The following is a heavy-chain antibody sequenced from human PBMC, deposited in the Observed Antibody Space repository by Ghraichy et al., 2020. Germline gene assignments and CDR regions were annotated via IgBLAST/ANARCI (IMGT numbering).Heavy chain of an antibody. CDR3: TSPGYSSGWYY. J-gene: IGHJ4*02. D-gene: IGHD6-19*01. V-gene: IGHV3-73*01. CDR2: IRSKANSYAT. Sequence: LSLTCAASGFTFSDSTIRWVRQASGKGLEWVGRIRSKANSYATSYAASVKGRFTISRDDSKNTAYLQMNSLKTEDTAVYYCTSPGYSSGWYYWGQGTLVTVSS. CDR1: GFTFSDST.